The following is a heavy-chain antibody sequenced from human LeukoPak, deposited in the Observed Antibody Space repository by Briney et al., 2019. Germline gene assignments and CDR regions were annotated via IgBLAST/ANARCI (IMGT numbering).Heavy chain of an antibody. D-gene: IGHD3-16*02. J-gene: IGHJ4*02. Sequence: GASVKVSCKASGYTFTSYAMHWVRQAPGQRLEWMGRINAGNGNTKYSQKFQGRVTITRDTSASTAYMELSSLRSEDTAVYYCARDTYDYVWGSYRYFPGDFDYWGQGTLVTVSS. CDR3: ARDTYDYVWGSYRYFPGDFDY. CDR1: GYTFTSYA. CDR2: INAGNGNT. V-gene: IGHV1-3*01.